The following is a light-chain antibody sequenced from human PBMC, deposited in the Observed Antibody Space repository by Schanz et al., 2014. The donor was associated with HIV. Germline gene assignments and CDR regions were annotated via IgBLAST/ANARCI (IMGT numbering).Light chain of an antibody. V-gene: IGKV1-17*01. Sequence: DIQMTQSPSPLSASVGDTVTITCLASQDIRDDLGWYQQKPGRAPKRLIYGASSLQSGVPSRFSASGSETDFTLTISSLQPDDYATYYCLQYHAYPWTFGQGANVDVK. J-gene: IGKJ1*01. CDR1: QDIRDD. CDR3: LQYHAYPWT. CDR2: GAS.